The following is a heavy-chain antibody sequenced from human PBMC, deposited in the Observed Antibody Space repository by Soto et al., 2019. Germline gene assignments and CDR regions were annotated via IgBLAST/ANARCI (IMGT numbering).Heavy chain of an antibody. CDR2: ISSSSSTI. Sequence: EVQLVESGGGLVRPGGSLRLSCAASGFTFSSSSMNWVRQAPGKGPEWVSYISSSSSTINYADSVRGRFTISRDNAKNSLYLQMNSLRDEDTAVYYCARVHSSGWFKVDYWGQGTLVTVSS. J-gene: IGHJ4*02. CDR1: GFTFSSSS. D-gene: IGHD6-19*01. CDR3: ARVHSSGWFKVDY. V-gene: IGHV3-48*02.